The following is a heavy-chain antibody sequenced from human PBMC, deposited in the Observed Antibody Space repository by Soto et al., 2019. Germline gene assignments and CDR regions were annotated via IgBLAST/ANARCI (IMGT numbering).Heavy chain of an antibody. CDR3: GREGGGICSSTSCPGDY. J-gene: IGHJ4*02. CDR2: INPNSGGT. Sequence: QVQLVQSGAEVKKPGASVKVSCKASGYTFTGYYMHWVRQAPGQGLEWMGWINPNSGGTNYAQKLQGWVTRTRDTSSNKAYMELRRQRSGDTAVYYGGREGGGICSSTSCPGDYWGQGTLVTVSS. CDR1: GYTFTGYY. D-gene: IGHD2-2*01. V-gene: IGHV1-2*04.